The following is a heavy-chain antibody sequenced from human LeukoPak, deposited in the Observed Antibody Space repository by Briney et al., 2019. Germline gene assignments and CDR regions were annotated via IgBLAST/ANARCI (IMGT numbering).Heavy chain of an antibody. D-gene: IGHD3-9*01. Sequence: SETLSLTCTVSGGSVSSGSYYWSWIRQPPGKGLEWIGYIYYSGSTNYNPSLKSRVTISVDTSKNQFSLKLSSVTAADTAEYYCARDRVGDILTGYLRYYYGMDVWGQGTTVTVSS. CDR3: ARDRVGDILTGYLRYYYGMDV. J-gene: IGHJ6*02. CDR1: GGSVSSGSYY. CDR2: IYYSGST. V-gene: IGHV4-61*01.